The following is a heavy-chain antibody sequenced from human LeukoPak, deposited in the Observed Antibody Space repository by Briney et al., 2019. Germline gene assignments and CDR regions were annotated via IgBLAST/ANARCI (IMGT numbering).Heavy chain of an antibody. Sequence: PSETLSLTCAVAGGSISSYYWSWIRKPPGRGLGLRGNIYYSGSTNYNPSLKSRVTISVDTSKNQFSLKLSSVTAADTAVYYCARDSGSHRGDYYFDYWGQGTLVTVSS. CDR1: GGSISSYY. J-gene: IGHJ4*02. CDR3: ARDSGSHRGDYYFDY. V-gene: IGHV4-59*01. D-gene: IGHD1-26*01. CDR2: IYYSGST.